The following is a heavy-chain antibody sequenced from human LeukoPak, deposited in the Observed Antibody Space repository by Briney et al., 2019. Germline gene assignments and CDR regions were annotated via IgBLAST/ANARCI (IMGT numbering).Heavy chain of an antibody. Sequence: SETLSLTCTVSGGSISSSSYSWGWIRQPPGKGLEWIGSIYYSGSTYYNPSLKSRVTISVDTSKNQFSLKLSSVTAADTAVYYCARVLAGGYCSGGSCPTAAFDIWGQGTMVTVSS. V-gene: IGHV4-39*07. CDR3: ARVLAGGYCSGGSCPTAAFDI. J-gene: IGHJ3*02. CDR1: GGSISSSSYS. D-gene: IGHD2-15*01. CDR2: IYYSGST.